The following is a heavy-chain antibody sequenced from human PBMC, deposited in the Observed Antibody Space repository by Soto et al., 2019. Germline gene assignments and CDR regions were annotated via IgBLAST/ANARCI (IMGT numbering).Heavy chain of an antibody. CDR3: ARTTAVPNTLRSRYYFDY. V-gene: IGHV4-61*01. CDR2: IYYSGTT. D-gene: IGHD4-17*01. CDR1: GGSVSDKTYY. J-gene: IGHJ4*02. Sequence: QVQLQESGPGLLKPSETLSLTCSVSGGSVSDKTYYWSWIRQPPGKELEWIGYIYYSGTTNYNPTLTSRVTISVDTSKNQFSLRLSSVTAADTALYYSARTTAVPNTLRSRYYFDYWGQGTLVTVSS.